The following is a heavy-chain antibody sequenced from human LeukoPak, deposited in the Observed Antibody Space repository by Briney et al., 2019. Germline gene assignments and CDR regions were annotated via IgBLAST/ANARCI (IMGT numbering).Heavy chain of an antibody. Sequence: SETLSLTCSVSGGSITSHYWSWIRQPPGKGLEWIGYAFYSGNTNYNPSLKSRVTISVDTSKNQFSLKLNSMTAADTAVYFCARTPGNTLDYWGQGTLATVSS. CDR3: ARTPGNTLDY. J-gene: IGHJ4*02. V-gene: IGHV4-59*11. D-gene: IGHD1-14*01. CDR1: GGSITSHY. CDR2: AFYSGNT.